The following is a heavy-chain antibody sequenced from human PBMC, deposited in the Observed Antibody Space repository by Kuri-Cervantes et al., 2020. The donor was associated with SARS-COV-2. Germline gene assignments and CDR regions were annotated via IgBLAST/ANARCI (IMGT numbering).Heavy chain of an antibody. V-gene: IGHV4-34*01. CDR3: AITEYQLLFYNWFDP. CDR2: INHSGST. J-gene: IGHJ5*02. CDR1: GGSFSGYN. Sequence: SETLSLTCAVYGGSFSGYNWSWIRQPPGRGLEWIGEINHSGSTNYNTSLESRVTMSVDTSRNQFSLTLTSVTAADTAVYVCAITEYQLLFYNWFDPWGQGTLVTVSS. D-gene: IGHD2-2*01.